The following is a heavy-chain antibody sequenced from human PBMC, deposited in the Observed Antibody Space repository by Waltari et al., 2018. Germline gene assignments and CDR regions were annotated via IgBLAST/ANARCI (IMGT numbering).Heavy chain of an antibody. V-gene: IGHV3-30*18. CDR3: ANGAWFGESVYYYYGMDV. Sequence: QVQLVESGGGVVQPGGSLRLSCAASGFTFSCYGMHWVRLAPGQGLEWVAVISYDGSNKYYADSVKGRFTISRDNSKNTLYLQMNSLRAEDTAVYYCANGAWFGESVYYYYGMDVWGQGTTVTVPS. CDR1: GFTFSCYG. J-gene: IGHJ6*02. D-gene: IGHD3-10*01. CDR2: ISYDGSNK.